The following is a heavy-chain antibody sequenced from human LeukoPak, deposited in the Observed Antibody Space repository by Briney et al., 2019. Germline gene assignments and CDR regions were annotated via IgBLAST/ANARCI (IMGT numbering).Heavy chain of an antibody. D-gene: IGHD3-10*01. CDR2: INPSGGST. CDR3: ARSGLRGSGSWHYYYMDV. CDR1: GYTFTSCY. Sequence: ASVEVSCKASGYTFTSCYMHWVRQAPGQGLEWMGIINPSGGSTSYAQKFQGRVIMTRDMSTSTVYMELSSLRSEDTAVYYCARSGLRGSGSWHYYYMDVWGKGTTVTVSS. V-gene: IGHV1-46*01. J-gene: IGHJ6*03.